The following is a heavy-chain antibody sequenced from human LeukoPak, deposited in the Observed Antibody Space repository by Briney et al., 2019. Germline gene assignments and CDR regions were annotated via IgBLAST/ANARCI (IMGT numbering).Heavy chain of an antibody. Sequence: SSRGSIMYDADSVKGRFTISRDNAMNSLYLQMNRLRAEDTAIYYCASSSWYALDYWGQGTLVTVSS. D-gene: IGHD6-13*01. CDR3: ASSSWYALDY. V-gene: IGHV3-48*03. J-gene: IGHJ4*02. CDR2: SSRGSIM.